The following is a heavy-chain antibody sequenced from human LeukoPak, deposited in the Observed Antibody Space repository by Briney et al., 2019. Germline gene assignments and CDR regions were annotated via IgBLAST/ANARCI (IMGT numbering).Heavy chain of an antibody. CDR1: GYTIGSSHY. J-gene: IGHJ2*01. CDR3: ARVVSQAAPDWYMDL. D-gene: IGHD2-21*01. Sequence: SETLSLTCDVSGYTIGSSHYWGWIRQPPGRGLQWIGHVNFHGTSAYNASLRGRVTISIEASKNRFSLRLTSVTGADAAIYYCARVVSQAAPDWYMDLWGGGSVAIVSS. V-gene: IGHV4-38-2*01. CDR2: VNFHGTS.